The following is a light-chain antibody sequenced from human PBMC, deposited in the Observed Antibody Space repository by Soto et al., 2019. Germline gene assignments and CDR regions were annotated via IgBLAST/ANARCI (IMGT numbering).Light chain of an antibody. CDR1: SSNSGSSN. Sequence: QSALTQPPSASGTLGQRVTISCSGSSSNSGSSNVNWYQQLPGPAPKRLIYTNNQRPSGVPDRFSGSKSGTSASLAISGLQSEDEADYYCAAWEDSLNGRVSGTGTRVTVL. V-gene: IGLV1-44*01. CDR2: TNN. J-gene: IGLJ1*01. CDR3: AAWEDSLNGRV.